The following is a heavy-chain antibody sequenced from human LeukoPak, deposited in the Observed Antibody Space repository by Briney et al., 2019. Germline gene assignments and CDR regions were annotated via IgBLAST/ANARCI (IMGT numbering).Heavy chain of an antibody. J-gene: IGHJ5*02. V-gene: IGHV4-34*01. CDR1: GGSFSGYY. CDR2: TNHCGST. D-gene: IGHD1-1*01. CDR3: ARGLGGLERANWFDP. Sequence: PPQTLSLTCPVSGGSFSGYYWSWIRQPPGKGLEWMGETNHCGSTNYNPSPKRRVTISVDTSKNQFSLKLSSVTAADTAVFYCARGLGGLERANWFDPWGQGTLVSASS.